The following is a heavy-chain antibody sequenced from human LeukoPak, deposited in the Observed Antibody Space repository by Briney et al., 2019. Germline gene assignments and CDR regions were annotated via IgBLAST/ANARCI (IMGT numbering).Heavy chain of an antibody. D-gene: IGHD2-2*01. Sequence: GGSLRLSCAASGFTFNSYAMTWVRQAPGKGREWVSSIRGNGGSTYYTDSVKGRFTISRDNSKNTLYLQMNSLRAEDTAAYYCAKDLRVIVVTYYMDVWGKGTTVTVSS. CDR3: AKDLRVIVVTYYMDV. J-gene: IGHJ6*03. CDR2: IRGNGGST. V-gene: IGHV3-23*01. CDR1: GFTFNSYA.